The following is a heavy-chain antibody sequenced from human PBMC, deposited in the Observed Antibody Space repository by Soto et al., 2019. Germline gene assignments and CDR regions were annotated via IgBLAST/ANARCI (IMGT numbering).Heavy chain of an antibody. CDR2: ISSSGSTI. Sequence: PGGSLRLSCAASGFTFSDYYMSWIRQAPGKGLEWVSYISSSGSTIYYADSVKGRFTISRDNAKNSLYLQMNSLRAEDTAVYYCAGYGDYVHWYFDLWGRGTLVTVSS. CDR1: GFTFSDYY. D-gene: IGHD4-17*01. CDR3: AGYGDYVHWYFDL. V-gene: IGHV3-11*01. J-gene: IGHJ2*01.